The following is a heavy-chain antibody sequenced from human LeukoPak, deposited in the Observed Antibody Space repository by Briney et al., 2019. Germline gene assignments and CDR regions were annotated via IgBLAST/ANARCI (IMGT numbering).Heavy chain of an antibody. CDR2: MSYDGAEK. V-gene: IGHV3-30*01. Sequence: GGSLRPSCAASGSTFSGHLLHWVRQAPGKGLEWVAGMSYDGAEKYYADSVRGRFAISRDKSKNTVYLEMNSLRPEDVAVYYCAREGDRHFTFDYWGRGTLVTVSS. CDR1: GSTFSGHL. J-gene: IGHJ4*02. CDR3: AREGDRHFTFDY. D-gene: IGHD2/OR15-2a*01.